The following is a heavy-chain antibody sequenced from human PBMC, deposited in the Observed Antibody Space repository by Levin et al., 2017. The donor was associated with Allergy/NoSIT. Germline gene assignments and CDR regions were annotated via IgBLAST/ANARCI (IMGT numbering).Heavy chain of an antibody. CDR1: GFIFSDYY. CDR2: SRNKANSYTT. J-gene: IGHJ4*02. CDR3: VRSYSYDSGRYSDFDY. D-gene: IGHD3-10*01. Sequence: PGGSLRLSCAVSGFIFSDYYIDWVRQAPEKGLEWIARSRNKANSYTTEYAASVKGRFSTSRDDSKNSLHLQMNSLKTDDTAVYYCVRSYSYDSGRYSDFDYWGQGTLVTVSS. V-gene: IGHV3-72*01.